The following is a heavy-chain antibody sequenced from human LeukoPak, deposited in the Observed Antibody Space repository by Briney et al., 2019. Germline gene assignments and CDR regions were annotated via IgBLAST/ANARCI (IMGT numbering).Heavy chain of an antibody. V-gene: IGHV3-33*01. CDR3: AREGLYDSSGYYFPFDY. J-gene: IGHJ4*02. CDR2: IWYDGSNK. CDR1: GFTFSSYG. Sequence: GGSLRLSCAASGFTFSSYGMHWVRQAPGKGLEWVAVIWYDGSNKYYADSVKGRSTISRDNSKNTLYLQMNSLRAEDTAVYYCAREGLYDSSGYYFPFDYWGQGTLVAVSS. D-gene: IGHD3-22*01.